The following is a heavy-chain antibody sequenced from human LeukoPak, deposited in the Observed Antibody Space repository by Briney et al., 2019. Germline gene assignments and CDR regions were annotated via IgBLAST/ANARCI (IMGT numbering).Heavy chain of an antibody. J-gene: IGHJ6*03. CDR2: IRSDGSNK. Sequence: AGGSLRLSCAASGFTFGSYGMHWVRQAPGKGLEWVTFIRSDGSNKYYADSVKGRFTISRDNAKNTLYLQMNSLRAEDTAVYYCARDAAGTDYYYYYMDVWGKGTTVTVSS. V-gene: IGHV3-30*02. D-gene: IGHD6-13*01. CDR1: GFTFGSYG. CDR3: ARDAAGTDYYYYYMDV.